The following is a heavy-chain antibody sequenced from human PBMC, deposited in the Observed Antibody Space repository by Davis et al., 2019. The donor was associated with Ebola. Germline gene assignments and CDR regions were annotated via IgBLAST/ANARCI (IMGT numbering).Heavy chain of an antibody. V-gene: IGHV4-34*01. Sequence: SETLSLTCAVYGGSFSGYYWSWIRQPPGKGLEWIGEINHSGSTNYNPSLKSRVTISVDTSKNQLSLKLSSVTAADTAMYYCARLDYDFWSGFGMGTYFDYWGQGTLVTVSS. D-gene: IGHD3-3*01. CDR1: GGSFSGYY. CDR2: INHSGST. J-gene: IGHJ4*02. CDR3: ARLDYDFWSGFGMGTYFDY.